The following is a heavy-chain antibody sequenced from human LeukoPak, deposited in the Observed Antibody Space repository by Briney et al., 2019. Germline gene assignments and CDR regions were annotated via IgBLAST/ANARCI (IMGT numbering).Heavy chain of an antibody. D-gene: IGHD3-10*01. V-gene: IGHV4-39*07. CDR3: ARLSFSGGFYLDY. Sequence: SETQSLTCTVSGGSVSNSAYYWGWFRLPPGKGLEWIGTIYYTGNTYFNPSLKSRVTISVDTSKNQFSLRLSSVTAADTAMYYCARLSFSGGFYLDYWGQGILVSVSS. J-gene: IGHJ4*02. CDR1: GGSVSNSAYY. CDR2: IYYTGNT.